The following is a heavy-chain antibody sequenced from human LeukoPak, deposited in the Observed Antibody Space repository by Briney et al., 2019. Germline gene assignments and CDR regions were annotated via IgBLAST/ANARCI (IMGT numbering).Heavy chain of an antibody. CDR1: GFTFSTYA. D-gene: IGHD1-14*01. J-gene: IGHJ4*02. V-gene: IGHV3-23*01. CDR2: ISGYGGST. CDR3: AKTTGAGQI. Sequence: PGGSLRLSCAASGFTFSTYAMNWVRQAPGMGLEWVSGISGYGGSTYYADSVKGRFTISRDNSKNTLYLQMNSLRAEDTAVYYCAKTTGAGQIWGQGTLVTVSS.